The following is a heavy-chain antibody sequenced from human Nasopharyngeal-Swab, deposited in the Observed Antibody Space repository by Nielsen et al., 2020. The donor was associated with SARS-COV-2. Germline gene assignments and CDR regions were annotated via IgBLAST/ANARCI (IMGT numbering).Heavy chain of an antibody. CDR3: ARENMPGTTRGGYFDL. Sequence: ASVKVSCKASGYTFTSYYMHWVRQAPGQGLEWMGIINPSGGSTSYAQKFQGRVTITADKSTSTAYMELSSLRSEDTAVYYCARENMPGTTRGGYFDLWGRGTLVTVSS. V-gene: IGHV1-46*01. CDR1: GYTFTSYY. D-gene: IGHD1-1*01. CDR2: INPSGGST. J-gene: IGHJ2*01.